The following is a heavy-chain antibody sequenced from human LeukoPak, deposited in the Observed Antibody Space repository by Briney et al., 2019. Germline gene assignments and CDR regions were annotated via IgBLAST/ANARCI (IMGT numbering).Heavy chain of an antibody. J-gene: IGHJ4*02. CDR1: RFIFSSSL. CDR3: VKDNGQGGFDS. Sequence: SGGSLRLSCSASRFIFSSSLMFWVRQAPGKGLEYVAAISGNGGSTYHSDTVYGRFTISRDNSKNTLYLQMTSLRAEDTALYCCVKDNGQGGFDSWGQGTLVTVSA. V-gene: IGHV3-64D*09. CDR2: ISGNGGST. D-gene: IGHD2-8*01.